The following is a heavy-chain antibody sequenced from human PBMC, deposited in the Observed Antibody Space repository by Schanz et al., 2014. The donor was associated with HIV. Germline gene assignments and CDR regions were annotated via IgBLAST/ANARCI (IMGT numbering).Heavy chain of an antibody. CDR1: GFTFSSYG. V-gene: IGHV3-33*01. CDR3: ARDVAGCSGTSCYSDAFDI. J-gene: IGHJ3*02. D-gene: IGHD2-2*01. CDR2: LWHDGTNK. Sequence: QVQLVESGGGVVQPGRSLRLSCAASGFTFSSYGMHWVRQAPGKGLEWVAVLWHDGTNKYYVDSVKDRFTISRDNSKNTLFLQMNSLRAEDTAVYFCARDVAGCSGTSCYSDAFDIWGQGTLVTVSS.